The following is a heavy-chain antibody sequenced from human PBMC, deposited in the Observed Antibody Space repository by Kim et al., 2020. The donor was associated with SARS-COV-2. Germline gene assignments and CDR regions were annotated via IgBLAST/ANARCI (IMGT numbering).Heavy chain of an antibody. CDR1: GGSISSSSYY. CDR2: IYYSGST. V-gene: IGHV4-39*01. D-gene: IGHD3-3*01. Sequence: SETLSLTCTVSGGSISSSSYYWGWIRQPPGKGLEWIGSIYYSGSTYYNPSLKSRVTISVDTSKNQFSLKLSSVTAADTAVYYCAGLLYDFWSVLSEYYYGMDVWGQGTTVTVSS. CDR3: AGLLYDFWSVLSEYYYGMDV. J-gene: IGHJ6*02.